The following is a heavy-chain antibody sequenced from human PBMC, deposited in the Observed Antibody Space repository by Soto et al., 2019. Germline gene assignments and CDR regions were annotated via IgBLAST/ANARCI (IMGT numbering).Heavy chain of an antibody. D-gene: IGHD6-13*01. J-gene: IGHJ5*02. CDR2: IYYSGST. CDR3: ARDSKSSSWWGQENWFDP. V-gene: IGHV4-59*01. Sequence: SETLSLTCXVSGGSISSYYWSWIRQPPGKGLEWIGYIYYSGSTNYNPSLKSRVTISVDTSKNQFSLKLSSVTAADTAVYYCARDSKSSSWWGQENWFDPWGQGTLVTVSS. CDR1: GGSISSYY.